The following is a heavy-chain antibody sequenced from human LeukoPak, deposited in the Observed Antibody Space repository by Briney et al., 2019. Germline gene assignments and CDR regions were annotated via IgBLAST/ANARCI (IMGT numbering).Heavy chain of an antibody. CDR1: GGSISSYY. CDR3: ARSEYGSGSSHWNYYYGMDV. Sequence: SETLSLTCTVSGGSISSYYWSWIRQPPGKGLEWIGYIYYSGSTNYNPSLKSRVTISVDTSKNQFSLKLSSVTAADTAVYYCARSEYGSGSSHWNYYYGMDVWGQGTTVTGFS. J-gene: IGHJ6*02. CDR2: IYYSGST. V-gene: IGHV4-59*01. D-gene: IGHD3-10*01.